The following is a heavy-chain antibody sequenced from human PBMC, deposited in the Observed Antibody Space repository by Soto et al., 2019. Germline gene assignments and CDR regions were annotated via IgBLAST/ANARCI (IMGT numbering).Heavy chain of an antibody. CDR2: IYHSGST. Sequence: SETLSLTCAVSGGSISSGGYSWSWIRQPPGKGLEWIGYIYHSGSTYYNPSLKSRVTISVDRSKNQFSLKLSSVTAADTAVYYCARYQTAVTAHDNWGQGTLVTVS. D-gene: IGHD4-17*01. CDR1: GGSISSGGYS. V-gene: IGHV4-30-2*01. CDR3: ARYQTAVTAHDN. J-gene: IGHJ4*02.